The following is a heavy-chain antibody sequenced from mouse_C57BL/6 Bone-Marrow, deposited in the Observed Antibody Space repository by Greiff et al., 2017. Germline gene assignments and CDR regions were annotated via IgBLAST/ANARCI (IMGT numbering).Heavy chain of an antibody. CDR2: IYPRDGST. D-gene: IGHD1-1*01. V-gene: IGHV1-85*01. CDR1: GYTFTSYD. Sequence: VQLQQSGPELVKPGASVKLSCKASGYTFTSYDINWVKQRPKQGLEWIGWIYPRDGSTKYNEKFKGKATLTVDTSASPGYMELRSLTSEDSAFYCSARSYYGSSYVYFDYWGQGTTLTVAS. J-gene: IGHJ2*01. CDR3: ARSYYGSSYVYFDY.